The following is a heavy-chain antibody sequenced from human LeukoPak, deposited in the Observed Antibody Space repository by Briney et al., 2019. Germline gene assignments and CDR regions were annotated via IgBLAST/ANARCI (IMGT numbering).Heavy chain of an antibody. CDR1: GGTFSSYA. D-gene: IGHD1-26*01. CDR2: IIPIFGTA. J-gene: IGHJ3*02. CDR3: ARGDVGATTWGASAAFDI. Sequence: GSSVKVSCKASGGTFSSYAISWVRQAPGQGLEWMGGIIPIFGTANYAQKFQGRVTITADESTSTAYMELSSLRSEDTAVYYCARGDVGATTWGASAAFDIWGQGTMVTVSS. V-gene: IGHV1-69*01.